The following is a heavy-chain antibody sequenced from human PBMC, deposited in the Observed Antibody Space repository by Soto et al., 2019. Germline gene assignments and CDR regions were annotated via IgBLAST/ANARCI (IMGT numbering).Heavy chain of an antibody. V-gene: IGHV4-30-4*01. CDR3: ARWIQLWSPIGRHYRYGDV. D-gene: IGHD5-18*01. CDR1: GGSISSSNW. Sequence: ASETLSLTCAVSGGSISSSNWWSWVRQPPGKGLEWIGYIYYSGSTYYNPSLRSRVTISVDTSKNQFSLKLSSVTAADTAVYYCARWIQLWSPIGRHYRYGDVWGQGTTVTVSS. CDR2: IYYSGST. J-gene: IGHJ6*02.